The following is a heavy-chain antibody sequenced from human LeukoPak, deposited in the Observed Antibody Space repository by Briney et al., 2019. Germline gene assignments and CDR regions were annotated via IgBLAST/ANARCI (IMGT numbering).Heavy chain of an antibody. CDR1: GGSISSGDYY. CDR2: IYYSGST. Sequence: SQTLSLTCTVSGGSISSGDYYGSWIRQPPGKGLEWIGYIYYSGSTYYNPSLKSRVTISVDTSKNQFSLKLSSVTAADTAVYYCARGVYYYGSGRFDPWGQGTLVTVSS. D-gene: IGHD3-10*01. V-gene: IGHV4-30-4*01. CDR3: ARGVYYYGSGRFDP. J-gene: IGHJ5*02.